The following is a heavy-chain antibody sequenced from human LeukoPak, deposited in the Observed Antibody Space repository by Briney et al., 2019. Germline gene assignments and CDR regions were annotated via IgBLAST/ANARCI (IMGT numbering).Heavy chain of an antibody. Sequence: SETLSLTCTVSGGSISGYYWSWIRQPPGKRLEWIGYIYYSGSTYYNPSLKSRVTISVDTSQNHFSLRLTSVTAADTAVYYCARERGWYSGSYVDSCGQGTPVTVSS. J-gene: IGHJ4*02. CDR1: GGSISGYY. CDR2: IYYSGST. D-gene: IGHD1-26*01. V-gene: IGHV4-59*01. CDR3: ARERGWYSGSYVDS.